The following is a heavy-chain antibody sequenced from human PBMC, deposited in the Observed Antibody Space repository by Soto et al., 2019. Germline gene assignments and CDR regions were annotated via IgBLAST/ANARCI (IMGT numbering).Heavy chain of an antibody. V-gene: IGHV1-69*01. CDR3: AMARDTAMVRAGYWYLDL. J-gene: IGHJ2*01. D-gene: IGHD5-18*01. Sequence: QGQLVQSGAELKKPGASVKVSCKASGGTFSSYAITWVRQAPGQGIEWMGGLNPIFVTANYAQKFQGRVTLTVDGSRSTADVDLRSLRSKARAVSYCAMARDTAMVRAGYWYLDLWGRGPLVTVSS. CDR2: LNPIFVTA. CDR1: GGTFSSYA.